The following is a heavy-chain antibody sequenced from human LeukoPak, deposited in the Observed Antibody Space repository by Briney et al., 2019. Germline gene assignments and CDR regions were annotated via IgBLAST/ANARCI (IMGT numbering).Heavy chain of an antibody. CDR2: ISYDGSNE. J-gene: IGHJ4*02. V-gene: IGHV3-30*18. CDR1: GVTFSSYG. D-gene: IGHD5-12*01. Sequence: GGSLRLSCAASGVTFSSYGMHWVRQAPGKGLEWVAVISYDGSNEYYADSVKGRFTISRDNSKNTLYLQVNSLRAEDTAVYYCAKGVNGYDYFDYWGQGTLVTVSS. CDR3: AKGVNGYDYFDY.